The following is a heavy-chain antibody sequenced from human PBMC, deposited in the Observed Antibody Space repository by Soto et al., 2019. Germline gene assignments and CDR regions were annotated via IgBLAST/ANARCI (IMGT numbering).Heavy chain of an antibody. CDR2: INAGNGNT. J-gene: IGHJ2*01. CDR1: GYTFTSYA. Sequence: ASVKVSCKASGYTFTSYAMHWVRQAPGQRLEWMGWINAGNGNTKYSQKFQGRVTITRDTSASTAYMELSSLRSEDTAVYYCARGRNYYDSSGYLHWYFDLWGRGTLVTVSS. CDR3: ARGRNYYDSSGYLHWYFDL. D-gene: IGHD3-22*01. V-gene: IGHV1-3*01.